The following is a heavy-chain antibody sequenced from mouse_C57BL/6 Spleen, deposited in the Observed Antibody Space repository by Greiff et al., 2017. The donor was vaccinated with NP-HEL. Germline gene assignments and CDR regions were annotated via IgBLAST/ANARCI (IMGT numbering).Heavy chain of an antibody. D-gene: IGHD1-1*01. J-gene: IGHJ1*03. CDR2: FYPGSGSI. CDR3: ARHEEGYYYGRSLWYFDV. CDR1: GYTFTEYT. V-gene: IGHV1-62-2*01. Sequence: QVQLQQSGAELVKPGASVKLSCKASGYTFTEYTIHWVKQRSGQGLEWIGWFYPGSGSIKYNEKFKDKATLTADKSSSTVYMELSRLTSEDSAFYFCARHEEGYYYGRSLWYFDVGGTGTTVTVPS.